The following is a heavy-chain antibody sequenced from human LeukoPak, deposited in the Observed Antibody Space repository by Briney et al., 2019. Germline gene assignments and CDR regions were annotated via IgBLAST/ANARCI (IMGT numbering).Heavy chain of an antibody. CDR3: ARDATGTPASY. CDR2: IIPIFGTA. CDR1: XXTFXXXA. Sequence: XSXXTFXXXAISWVRQAPGQGLEWMGGIIPIFGTANYAQKFQGRVTITTDESTSTAYMELSSLRSEDTAVYYCARDATGTPASYWGQGTLVTVSS. D-gene: IGHD1-1*01. V-gene: IGHV1-69*05. J-gene: IGHJ4*02.